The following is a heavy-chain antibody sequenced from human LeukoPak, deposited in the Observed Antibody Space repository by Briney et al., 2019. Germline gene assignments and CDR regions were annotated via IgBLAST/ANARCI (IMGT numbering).Heavy chain of an antibody. V-gene: IGHV4-38-2*02. D-gene: IGHD2-15*01. Sequence: PSETLSLTCTVSGYSISSSYYWGWIRQPPGKGLEWIGSIYHSGSTYYNPTLKSRVTISVDTSKNQFSLKLSSVTAADTAVYYCARDHCSGGSCYRSSYYFDYWGQGTLVTVSS. CDR2: IYHSGST. CDR3: ARDHCSGGSCYRSSYYFDY. J-gene: IGHJ4*02. CDR1: GYSISSSYY.